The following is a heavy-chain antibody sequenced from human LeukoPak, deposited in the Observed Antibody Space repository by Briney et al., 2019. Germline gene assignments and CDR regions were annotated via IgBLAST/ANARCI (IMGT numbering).Heavy chain of an antibody. CDR2: ISYGGTNE. Sequence: GGSLRLSCAASGFTFSSYAMHWVRQAPGKGLEWVAVISYGGTNEYYADSVKGRFTISRDNSKNTLNLQMNSLRAEDTAVYYCARDNWNYGSSMDVWGQGTTVTVSS. D-gene: IGHD1-7*01. CDR1: GFTFSSYA. V-gene: IGHV3-30-3*01. CDR3: ARDNWNYGSSMDV. J-gene: IGHJ6*02.